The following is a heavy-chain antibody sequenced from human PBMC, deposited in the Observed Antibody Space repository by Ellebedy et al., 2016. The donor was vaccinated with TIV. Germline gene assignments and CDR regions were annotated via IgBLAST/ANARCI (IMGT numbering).Heavy chain of an antibody. Sequence: GESLKISXAASGFSFSDYYMSWIRQAPGKGPEWVFFISCGGTIIHYTDSVKGRFTISRDNAKNSVYLQMNSLRDEDTAVYFCARDERWARYHFDYWGQGTLVTVSS. D-gene: IGHD5-24*01. CDR3: ARDERWARYHFDY. V-gene: IGHV3-11*01. J-gene: IGHJ4*02. CDR1: GFSFSDYY. CDR2: ISCGGTII.